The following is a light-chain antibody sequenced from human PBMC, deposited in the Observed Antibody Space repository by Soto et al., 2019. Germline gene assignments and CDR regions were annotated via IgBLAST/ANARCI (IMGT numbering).Light chain of an antibody. CDR3: SSYTSSSTYV. CDR2: DVS. V-gene: IGLV2-14*01. CDR1: SSDVGGYNY. J-gene: IGLJ1*01. Sequence: QSVLTQPASVSGSPGQSITISCTGTSSDVGGYNYVSWYQQHPGKAPKLMIYDVSNRPSGVSNRFSCSKSGNTASLTISGLQAEDEADYYCSSYTSSSTYVFGTGTKVTVL.